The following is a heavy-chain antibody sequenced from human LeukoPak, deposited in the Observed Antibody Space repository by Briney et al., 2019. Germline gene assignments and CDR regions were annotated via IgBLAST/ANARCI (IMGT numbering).Heavy chain of an antibody. J-gene: IGHJ4*02. CDR1: GYTFTGYY. V-gene: IGHV1-2*02. CDR3: ARAQGWERPLDY. D-gene: IGHD1-1*01. Sequence: ASVKVSCKASGYTFTGYYMHWVRQAPGQGLEWMGWIIPNSGGTKYAQKFQGRVNMTRDTSINTAYMELSRLTSDDTAVYYCARAQGWERPLDYWGQGTLVTVSS. CDR2: IIPNSGGT.